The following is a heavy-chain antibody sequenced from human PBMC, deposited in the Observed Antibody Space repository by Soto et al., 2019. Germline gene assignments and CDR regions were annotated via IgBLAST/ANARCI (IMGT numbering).Heavy chain of an antibody. CDR1: GYTFTGYY. Sequence: GASVKVSCKASGYTFTGYYMHWVRQAPGQGLEWMGWINPNSGGTNYAQKFQGWVTMTRDTSVSTAYMELSRLRSDDTAVYYCARVALQLEREFYFDYWGQGTLVTVSS. J-gene: IGHJ4*02. CDR3: ARVALQLEREFYFDY. D-gene: IGHD1-1*01. V-gene: IGHV1-2*04. CDR2: INPNSGGT.